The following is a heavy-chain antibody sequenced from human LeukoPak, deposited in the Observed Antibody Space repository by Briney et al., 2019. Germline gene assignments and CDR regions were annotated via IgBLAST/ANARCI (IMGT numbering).Heavy chain of an antibody. CDR2: IKGGGGDP. V-gene: IGHV3-23*01. J-gene: IGHJ4*02. Sequence: PGGSLRSSWPAPGFTLASNAMAWVPQAPGKGLNGVSSIKGGGGDPFYADSVNGRFTISRDNSKNTLFLQLDSLRAEDTAVYYCARGGHDFNPFYWWGQGTLVTVSS. CDR1: GFTLASNA. D-gene: IGHD2-21*02. CDR3: ARGGHDFNPFYW.